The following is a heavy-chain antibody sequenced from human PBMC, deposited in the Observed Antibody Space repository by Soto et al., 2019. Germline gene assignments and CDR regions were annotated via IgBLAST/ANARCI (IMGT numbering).Heavy chain of an antibody. D-gene: IGHD6-19*01. J-gene: IGHJ4*02. CDR2: VYYSGNT. Sequence: SETLSLTCNVSGASLTATTSYWTWIRQPPGKGLEWMGNVYYSGNTNYNPALRGRLTISVDTSRSHLSLRLTSVTAADTAVYFCARDRAVADIGLFHVWGQGTLVTVSS. V-gene: IGHV4-61*03. CDR3: ARDRAVADIGLFHV. CDR1: GASLTATTSY.